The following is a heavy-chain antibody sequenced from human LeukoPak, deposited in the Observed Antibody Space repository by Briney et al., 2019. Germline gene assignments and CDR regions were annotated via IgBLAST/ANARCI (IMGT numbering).Heavy chain of an antibody. Sequence: PSETLSFTCTVPGGAISSYHWTWFRKPPGKGLQWIGFIYSSRRTNYNPSLKSRATLSLDTSTNPFSLRVSSVSSADTPVYNSAIGNSGYEYAFDIWGQGTMVTVSS. CDR3: AIGNSGYEYAFDI. D-gene: IGHD5-12*01. J-gene: IGHJ3*02. CDR1: GGAISSYH. CDR2: IYSSRRT. V-gene: IGHV4-59*01.